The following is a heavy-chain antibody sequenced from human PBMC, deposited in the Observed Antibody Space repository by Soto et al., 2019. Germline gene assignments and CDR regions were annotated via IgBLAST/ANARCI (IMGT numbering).Heavy chain of an antibody. CDR3: ARHQSAGDGILTGTNLGFYYAMDV. V-gene: IGHV5-51*01. CDR1: GYSFINYW. D-gene: IGHD3-9*01. CDR2: IYPGDSDT. J-gene: IGHJ6*02. Sequence: GESLKISCKGSGYSFINYWISWVRQMPGKGLEWMGIIYPGDSDTRYSPSFQGQVTLSVDKSISTAYLQWSSLRASDSAMYYCARHQSAGDGILTGTNLGFYYAMDVWGQGTTVTVSS.